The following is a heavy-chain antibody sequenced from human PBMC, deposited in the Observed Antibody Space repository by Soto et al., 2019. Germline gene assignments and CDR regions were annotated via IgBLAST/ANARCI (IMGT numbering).Heavy chain of an antibody. D-gene: IGHD1-26*01. Sequence: PSETLSLTCTVSGDSISSSNYYWSWIRQPPGKGLECIGYISYSGSTNYNPSLKSRVTISIDTSKNQFSLKLSSVTAADTAVYYCARGSGSYYAYWGQGTLVTVSS. CDR3: ARGSGSYYAY. CDR1: GDSISSSNYY. J-gene: IGHJ4*02. V-gene: IGHV4-61*01. CDR2: ISYSGST.